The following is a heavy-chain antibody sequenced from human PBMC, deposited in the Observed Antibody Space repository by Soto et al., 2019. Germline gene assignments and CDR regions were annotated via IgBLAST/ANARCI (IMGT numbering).Heavy chain of an antibody. CDR1: GGTFSSYA. D-gene: IGHD3-16*02. V-gene: IGHV1-69*12. CDR3: ARERRVTGLSTKGGMDV. CDR2: IIPIFDTA. Sequence: QVQLVQSGAEVKKPGSSVKVSCKASGGTFSSYAISWVRQAPGQGLEWMGGIIPIFDTANYAQKFQGRVTITADESMSTAYMELSSLRSEDTAVYYCARERRVTGLSTKGGMDVWGQGTTVTVSS. J-gene: IGHJ6*02.